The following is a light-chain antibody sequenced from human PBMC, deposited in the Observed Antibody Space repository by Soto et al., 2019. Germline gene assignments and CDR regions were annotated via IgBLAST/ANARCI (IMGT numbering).Light chain of an antibody. J-gene: IGLJ1*01. Sequence: QSALTQPASVSGSPGQSITISCTGTSSDVGRYNYVSWYQQHPGKAPKLLIFDVDNRPSGVSYRVSGSKSGNTASLTISGLQTEDEAEYYCDLYTTSKNYVFGGGTKLAVL. CDR2: DVD. V-gene: IGLV2-14*03. CDR1: SSDVGRYNY. CDR3: DLYTTSKNYV.